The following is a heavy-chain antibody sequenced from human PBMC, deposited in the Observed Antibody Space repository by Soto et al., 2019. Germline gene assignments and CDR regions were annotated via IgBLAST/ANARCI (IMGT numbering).Heavy chain of an antibody. V-gene: IGHV4-39*01. Sequence: PSVTLSLTCTVSGGSISSSSYYWGWIRQPPGKGLEWIGSIYYSGSTYYNPSLKSRVTISVDTSKNQFSLKLSSVTAADTAVYYCARPSLGDYIWGSYRWGPHFDYWGQGTLVTVSS. CDR3: ARPSLGDYIWGSYRWGPHFDY. J-gene: IGHJ4*02. CDR1: GGSISSSSYY. CDR2: IYYSGST. D-gene: IGHD3-16*02.